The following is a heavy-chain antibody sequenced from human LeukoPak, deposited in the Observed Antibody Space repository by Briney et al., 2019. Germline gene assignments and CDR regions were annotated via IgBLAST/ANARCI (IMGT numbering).Heavy chain of an antibody. D-gene: IGHD6-13*01. CDR1: GDSISSYY. Sequence: SETLSLTCTVSGDSISSYYWSWIRQPPGKGLEWIGYIYHSGSTKYNPSLKSRLTISVDTSKNQFSLKLSSVTAADTAVYYCARPMRLAAAADAFDIWGQGTMVTVSS. J-gene: IGHJ3*02. CDR2: IYHSGST. V-gene: IGHV4-59*08. CDR3: ARPMRLAAAADAFDI.